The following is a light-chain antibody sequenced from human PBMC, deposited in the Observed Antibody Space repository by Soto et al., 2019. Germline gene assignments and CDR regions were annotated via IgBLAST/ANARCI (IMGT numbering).Light chain of an antibody. Sequence: DVVMTQTPLSLSVAPGQPASISCKSSQSLLHITGETFLFWYLQKPGQSPQVLIYEVSTRVSGVPDRFRGSRSGTDVTLEISRVEPDDVGIYYCMQSTPLPPTFGQGTRLGI. CDR2: EVS. CDR1: QSLLHITGETF. J-gene: IGKJ5*01. CDR3: MQSTPLPPT. V-gene: IGKV2D-29*02.